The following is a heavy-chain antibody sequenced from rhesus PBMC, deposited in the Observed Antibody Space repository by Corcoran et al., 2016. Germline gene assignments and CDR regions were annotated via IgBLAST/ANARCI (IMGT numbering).Heavy chain of an antibody. CDR2: IYGNSAST. Sequence: QVKLQQWGEGLVKPSETLSLTCAVYGGSISGYYSWSWIRQPPGKGLEWIGCIYGNSASTNYNPSLKNRVTISKDTSKNQFSLKLSSVTAADTAVYYCARYDSGSYYYRFDYWGQGVLVTVSS. J-gene: IGHJ4*01. CDR3: ARYDSGSYYYRFDY. D-gene: IGHD3-16*01. CDR1: GGSISGYYS. V-gene: IGHV4-73*01.